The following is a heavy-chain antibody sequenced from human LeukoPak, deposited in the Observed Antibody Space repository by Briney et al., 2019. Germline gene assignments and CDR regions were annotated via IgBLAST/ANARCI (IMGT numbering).Heavy chain of an antibody. CDR3: ARDPGQQLVAPSGY. V-gene: IGHV3-66*01. J-gene: IGHJ4*02. CDR2: IYSGGST. Sequence: GGSLRLSCAASGFIFSTYTIHWVRQAPGKGLEWVSVIYSGGSTYYADSVKGRFTISRDNSKNTLYLQMNSLRAEDTAVYYCARDPGQQLVAPSGYWGQGTLVTVSS. CDR1: GFIFSTYT. D-gene: IGHD6-13*01.